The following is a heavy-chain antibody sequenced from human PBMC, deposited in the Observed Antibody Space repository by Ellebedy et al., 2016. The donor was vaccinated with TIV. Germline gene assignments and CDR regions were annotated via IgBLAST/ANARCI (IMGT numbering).Heavy chain of an antibody. CDR1: GYSISSGYY. CDR3: ARYVSVGFYFDT. CDR2: INHRGIT. V-gene: IGHV4-38-2*01. J-gene: IGHJ4*02. Sequence: SKTLSLTCAVSGYSISSGYYWSWVRQSPGKGLEWLGTINHRGITYYNPSLKSRVTVSVDTSKNQFSLNLSSVTAADTAVYYCARYVSVGFYFDTWGQGTLVTVSS. D-gene: IGHD3-10*02.